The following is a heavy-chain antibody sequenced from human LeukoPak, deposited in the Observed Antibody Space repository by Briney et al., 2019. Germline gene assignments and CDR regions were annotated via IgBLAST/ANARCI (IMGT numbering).Heavy chain of an antibody. CDR3: ARDRGSTEFDY. V-gene: IGHV3-30*04. J-gene: IGHJ4*02. CDR1: GFTFSTYA. Sequence: QPRGSLRLSCAASGFTFSTYAMHWVRQAPGKGLEWVAVISYDGSSKYYADSVKGRFTISRDNAKNTLYLQMNSLRAEDTAVYYCARDRGSTEFDYWGQGTLVTVSS. CDR2: ISYDGSSK. D-gene: IGHD3-10*01.